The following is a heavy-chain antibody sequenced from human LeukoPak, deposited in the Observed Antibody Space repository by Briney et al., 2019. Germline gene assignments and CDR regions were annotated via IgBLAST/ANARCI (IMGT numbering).Heavy chain of an antibody. J-gene: IGHJ5*02. Sequence: GGSLRLSCAASGFSFSTYGMHWVRQAPGKGLEWVAFIRYDGNNQYYADSVKGRFTISRDNSKNTLYLQMNTLRTEDTAVYYCAKSSGSSWHRDWFDPWGQGTLVSVSS. V-gene: IGHV3-30*02. CDR2: IRYDGNNQ. D-gene: IGHD2-2*01. CDR1: GFSFSTYG. CDR3: AKSSGSSWHRDWFDP.